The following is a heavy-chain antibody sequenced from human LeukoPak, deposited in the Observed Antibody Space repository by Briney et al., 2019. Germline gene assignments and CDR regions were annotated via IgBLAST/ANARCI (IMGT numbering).Heavy chain of an antibody. J-gene: IGHJ4*02. Sequence: PGGSPRLSCAASGFDFRTYWMTWVRQAPGKGLEWVANINLDGTEEHYVDSSLKGRFTISRDNAKNSLYLQMTSLRVEDTAVYYCASGRHDFLHWGQGTLVTVSS. V-gene: IGHV3-7*01. CDR3: ASGRHDFLH. D-gene: IGHD3/OR15-3a*01. CDR2: INLDGTEE. CDR1: GFDFRTYW.